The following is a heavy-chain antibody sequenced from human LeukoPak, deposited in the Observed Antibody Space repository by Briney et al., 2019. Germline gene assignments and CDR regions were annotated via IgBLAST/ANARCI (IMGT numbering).Heavy chain of an antibody. J-gene: IGHJ3*01. CDR1: GGTFSSYA. D-gene: IGHD4-17*01. CDR3: ARGYGESSDAFDL. V-gene: IGHV1-69*04. CDR2: IIPILGIA. Sequence: SVKVSCKASGGTFSSYAISWVRQAPGQGLEWMGRIIPILGIANYAQKFQGRVTITADKSTSTAYMELSSLRSEDTAVYYCARGYGESSDAFDLWGQGTMVTVSS.